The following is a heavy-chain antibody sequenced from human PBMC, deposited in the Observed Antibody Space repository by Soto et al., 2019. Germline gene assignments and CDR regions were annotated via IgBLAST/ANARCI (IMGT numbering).Heavy chain of an antibody. CDR3: AKSDGAAASKNYYYYYVDV. V-gene: IGHV3-23*01. D-gene: IGHD2-2*01. CDR2: ISGSGGST. CDR1: GFTFSSYA. Sequence: EVQLLESGGGLVQPGGSLRLSCAASGFTFSSYAMSWVRQAPGKGLEWVSTISGSGGSTYYADSVKGRFTISRDNSKNTLYLHMNSLRAEDTAVYYCAKSDGAAASKNYYYYYVDVWGQGTTVTVS. J-gene: IGHJ6*03.